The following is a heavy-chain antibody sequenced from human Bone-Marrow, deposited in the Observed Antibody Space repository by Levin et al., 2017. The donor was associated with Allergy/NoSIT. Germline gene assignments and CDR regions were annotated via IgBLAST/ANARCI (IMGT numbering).Heavy chain of an antibody. CDR3: ARDMYGDYPGNWFDP. J-gene: IGHJ5*02. V-gene: IGHV3-21*06. Sequence: PGGSLRLSCAASGFSISNYGMHWVRQAPGKGLEWISSITSGSSYIFYADSVRGRFTISRDDAKNSLFLQMNSLRADDTAVYSCARDMYGDYPGNWFDPWGQGTLVTVSS. CDR2: ITSGSSYI. CDR1: GFSISNYG. D-gene: IGHD4-17*01.